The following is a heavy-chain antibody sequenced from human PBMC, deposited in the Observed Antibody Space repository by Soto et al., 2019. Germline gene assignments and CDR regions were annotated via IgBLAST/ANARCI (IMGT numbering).Heavy chain of an antibody. CDR3: ARQSGIEV. J-gene: IGHJ6*03. CDR2: IFPGDSDT. CDR1: GYNFAGYW. D-gene: IGHD1-26*01. V-gene: IGHV5-51*01. Sequence: PGGSLEISCKTSGYNFAGYWIGCVRQMPGKGLEWLGIIFPGDSDTKYSPSFQGQVIISADKSIRTAYLQWSSLKASDTAIYYCARQSGIEVWGEGTTVTVSS.